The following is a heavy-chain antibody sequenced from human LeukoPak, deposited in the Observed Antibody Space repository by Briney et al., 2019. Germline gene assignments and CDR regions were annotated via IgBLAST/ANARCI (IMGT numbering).Heavy chain of an antibody. Sequence: GGSLRLSCVVSGLTFSNQWMHWVRQAPGKGLVWVSHIINEGSDTRYADSVKGRFTISRDNAKNTLYLQMNSLRAEDTAVYYCARARPHDFWSGYYLDAFDIWGQGTMVTVSS. CDR2: IINEGSDT. J-gene: IGHJ3*02. CDR3: ARARPHDFWSGYYLDAFDI. CDR1: GLTFSNQW. D-gene: IGHD3-3*01. V-gene: IGHV3-74*01.